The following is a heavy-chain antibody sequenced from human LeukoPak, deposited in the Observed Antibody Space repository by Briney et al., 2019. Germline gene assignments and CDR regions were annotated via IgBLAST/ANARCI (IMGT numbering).Heavy chain of an antibody. J-gene: IGHJ4*02. CDR3: SRDGYGD. V-gene: IGHV3-49*03. CDR2: IRKTVYGGTT. D-gene: IGHD4-17*01. CDR1: GFTFGDYA. Sequence: PGRSLRLSCTASGFTFGDYAISWFRQAPGKGLGWVGFIRKTVYGGTTDYAASVKGRFTISRDDSKSIAYLQMNSLKTEDTAVYYCSRDGYGDWGQGTLVTVSS.